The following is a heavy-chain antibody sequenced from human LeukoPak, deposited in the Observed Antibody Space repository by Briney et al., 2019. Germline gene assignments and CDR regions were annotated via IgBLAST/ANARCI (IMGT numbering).Heavy chain of an antibody. CDR3: ARGSGRRDGYNQRAYYYYGMDV. V-gene: IGHV1-69*04. CDR2: IIPILGIA. D-gene: IGHD5-24*01. J-gene: IGHJ6*02. CDR1: GGTFSSYA. Sequence: ASVKVSCKASGGTFSSYAISWVRQAPGQGLEWMGRIIPILGIANYAQKFQGRVTITADKSTSTAYMELSSLRSEDTAVYYCARGSGRRDGYNQRAYYYYGMDVWGQGTTVTVSS.